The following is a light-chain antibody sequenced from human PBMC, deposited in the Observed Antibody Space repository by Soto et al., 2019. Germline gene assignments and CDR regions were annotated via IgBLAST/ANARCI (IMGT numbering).Light chain of an antibody. CDR2: GAS. CDR3: QHYNDGSPLT. CDR1: QIVSRN. Sequence: EIVMTQSPATLSLSPGESATLSCRASQIVSRNLAWYQQRPGKAPRLLIYGASTRATGIPARFSGSGSGTEFILTIIGLQSDDFAVYYCQHYNDGSPLTFGGGTKVEIK. J-gene: IGKJ4*01. V-gene: IGKV3-15*01.